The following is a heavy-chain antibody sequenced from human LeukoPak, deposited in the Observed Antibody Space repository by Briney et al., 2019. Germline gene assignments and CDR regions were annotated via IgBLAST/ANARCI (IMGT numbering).Heavy chain of an antibody. CDR2: ISGSGTKT. J-gene: IGHJ6*02. CDR1: GFPFSDYA. V-gene: IGHV3-23*01. Sequence: PGGSLRLSCAASGFPFSDYAMSWVRQSAGKGLEWVSEISGSGTKTYYGDSVKGRFTISRDNSKYTVYLQMNSLRAKDTALYYCAKGDPVDIVPTTPHWRPLGMDLWGQGTSVTVSS. CDR3: AKGDPVDIVPTTPHWRPLGMDL. D-gene: IGHD5-12*01.